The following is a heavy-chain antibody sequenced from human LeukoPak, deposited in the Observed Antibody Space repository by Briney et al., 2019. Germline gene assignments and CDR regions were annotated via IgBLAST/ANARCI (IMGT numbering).Heavy chain of an antibody. D-gene: IGHD5-18*01. CDR2: INHSGST. V-gene: IGHV4-34*01. CDR3: ARVSGLQLWPYYFDY. Sequence: SETLSLTCAVYGGSFSGYYWSWIRQPPGKGLEWIGEINHSGSTNCNPSLKSRVTISVDTSKNQFSLKLSSVTAADTAVYYCARVSGLQLWPYYFDYWGQGTLVTVSS. CDR1: GGSFSGYY. J-gene: IGHJ4*02.